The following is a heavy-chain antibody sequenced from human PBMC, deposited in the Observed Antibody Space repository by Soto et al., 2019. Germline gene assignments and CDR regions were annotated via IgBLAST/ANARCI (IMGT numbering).Heavy chain of an antibody. CDR2: NYYSGIT. D-gene: IGHD6-6*01. Sequence: PSATLSLTCTVSGGSISSGGYYWTWIRQHPGKGLEWIGYNYYSGITYYNPSLKSRVTISLDTSKNQFSLKLSSVTAADTAVYYCARGSSIAGLYYGMDVWGQGTTVTVSS. CDR1: GGSISSGGYY. CDR3: ARGSSIAGLYYGMDV. J-gene: IGHJ6*02. V-gene: IGHV4-31*03.